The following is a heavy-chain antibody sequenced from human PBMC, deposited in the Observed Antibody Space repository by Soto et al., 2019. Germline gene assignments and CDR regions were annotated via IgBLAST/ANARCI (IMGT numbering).Heavy chain of an antibody. CDR1: GFTFSNYA. V-gene: IGHV3-30-3*01. J-gene: IGHJ4*02. CDR2: ISYDGTNK. CDR3: AIDLRYYGPTDY. D-gene: IGHD3-3*01. Sequence: QVQLVESGGGVVQPGRSLRLSCAASGFTFSNYAVHWVRQAPGKGLEWVAVISYDGTNKYYADSVKGRFTISRDNSQNTLYLQMSSLRAEDTAVYYCAIDLRYYGPTDYWGQGTLVTVSS.